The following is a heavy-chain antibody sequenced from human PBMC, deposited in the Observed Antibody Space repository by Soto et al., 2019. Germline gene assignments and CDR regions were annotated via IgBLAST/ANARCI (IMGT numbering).Heavy chain of an antibody. CDR1: GYTLTELS. CDR3: APNQGGRGFWFDP. V-gene: IGHV1-24*01. D-gene: IGHD6-25*01. Sequence: QVQLVQSGAEVKKPGASVKVSCKVSGYTLTELSMHWVRQAPGKGLEWMGGFDPDDGETIYAQKFQGRVTMTEHTSTDTAYMELSSLSSEDTAVYYCAPNQGGRGFWFDPWGQGTLDTVSS. J-gene: IGHJ5*02. CDR2: FDPDDGET.